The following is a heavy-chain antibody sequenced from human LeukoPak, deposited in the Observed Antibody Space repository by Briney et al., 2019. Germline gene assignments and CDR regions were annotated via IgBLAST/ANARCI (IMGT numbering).Heavy chain of an antibody. CDR1: GYTFTSYY. CDR3: ARAYGSWSYRGSDWFDP. J-gene: IGHJ5*02. Sequence: GASVKVSCKASGYTFTSYYMHWVRQAPGQGLEWMGIINPSGGSTSYAQKFQGRVTMTRDTSTSTVYMELSSLRSEDTAVYYCARAYGSWSYRGSDWFDPWGQGTLVTVSS. V-gene: IGHV1-46*01. CDR2: INPSGGST. D-gene: IGHD3-10*01.